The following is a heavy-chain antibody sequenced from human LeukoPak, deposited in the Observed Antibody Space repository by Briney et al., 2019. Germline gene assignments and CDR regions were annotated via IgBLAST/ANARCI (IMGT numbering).Heavy chain of an antibody. CDR3: AEGIVGTY. CDR2: ISSSSSTI. V-gene: IGHV3-48*01. CDR1: GFTFSSYS. Sequence: PGGSLRLSCAASGFTFSSYSMNWVRQAPGQGLEWVSYISSSSSTIDYADSVKGRFTISRDNAENSLYLQMNSLRAEDTAVYYCAEGIVGTYWGQGTLVTVSS. D-gene: IGHD1-26*01. J-gene: IGHJ4*02.